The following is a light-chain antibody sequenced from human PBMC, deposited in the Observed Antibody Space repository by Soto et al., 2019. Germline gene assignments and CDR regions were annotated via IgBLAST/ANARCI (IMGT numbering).Light chain of an antibody. V-gene: IGLV2-8*01. J-gene: IGLJ2*01. CDR2: EVT. CDR1: SSDVGGYNY. Sequence: QSALTQPPSASGSPGQSVTISCTGTSSDVGGYNYVSWYQQHPGKAPKLMIYEVTKRPSGVSDRFSGSKSGNTASLTVSGLQAEDEAYYYCSSYAGRNNLVFGGGTKVTVL. CDR3: SSYAGRNNLV.